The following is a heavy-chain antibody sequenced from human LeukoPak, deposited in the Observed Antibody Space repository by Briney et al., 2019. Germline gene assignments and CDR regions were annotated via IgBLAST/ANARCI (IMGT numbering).Heavy chain of an antibody. CDR3: AREVTKAFDI. V-gene: IGHV3-66*01. CDR2: MYSVGTT. CDR1: DFSVGDNY. D-gene: IGHD2-8*01. J-gene: IGHJ3*02. Sequence: PGGSLRLSCAASDFSVGDNYMTWVRQAPGKGLQWVSLMYSVGTTFYADSVKGRFTMSRDSSKNTLYLQMNSLRVEDTAVYYCAREVTKAFDIWGQGTMVTVSS.